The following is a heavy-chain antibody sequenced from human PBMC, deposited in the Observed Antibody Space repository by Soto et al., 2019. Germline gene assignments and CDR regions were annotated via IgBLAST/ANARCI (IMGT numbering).Heavy chain of an antibody. V-gene: IGHV3-21*01. Sequence: GGSLRLSCAASGFTFSSYSMNWVRQAPGKGLEWVSSISSSSSYIYYADSVKGRFTISRDNAKNSLYLQMNSLRAEDTAVYYCARALDLWGMDVWGQGTTVTVSS. CDR3: ARALDLWGMDV. CDR1: GFTFSSYS. D-gene: IGHD2-2*03. CDR2: ISSSSSYI. J-gene: IGHJ6*02.